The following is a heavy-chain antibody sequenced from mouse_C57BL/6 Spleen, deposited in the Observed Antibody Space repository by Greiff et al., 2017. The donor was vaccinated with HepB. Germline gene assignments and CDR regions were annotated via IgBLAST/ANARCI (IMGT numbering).Heavy chain of an antibody. CDR2: INPGSGGT. D-gene: IGHD2-4*01. V-gene: IGHV1-54*01. CDR3: ARSYDYEGFAY. Sequence: VKLMESGAELVRPGTSVKVSCKASGYAFTNYLIEWVKQRPGQGLEWIGVINPGSGGTNYNEKFKGKATLTADKSSSTAYMQLSSLTSEDSAVYFCARSYDYEGFAYWGQGTLVTVSA. J-gene: IGHJ3*01. CDR1: GYAFTNYL.